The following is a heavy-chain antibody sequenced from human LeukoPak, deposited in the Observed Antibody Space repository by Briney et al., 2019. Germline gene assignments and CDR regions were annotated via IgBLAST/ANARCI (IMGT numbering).Heavy chain of an antibody. J-gene: IGHJ4*02. CDR2: IRGSGGAT. D-gene: IGHD3-10*01. Sequence: GGSLRLSCAASGFTFSTYAMSWVRRAPGKGLEWVSGIRGSGGATYYADSVKGRSTISRDNSKNTLYLQMNSLRAEDTAVYYCAKDDLGFGKLGYWGQGTLVTVSS. V-gene: IGHV3-23*01. CDR1: GFTFSTYA. CDR3: AKDDLGFGKLGY.